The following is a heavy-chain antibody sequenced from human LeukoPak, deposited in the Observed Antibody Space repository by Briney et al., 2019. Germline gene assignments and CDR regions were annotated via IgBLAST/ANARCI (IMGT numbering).Heavy chain of an antibody. CDR1: GFSFSSAW. V-gene: IGHV3-7*01. J-gene: IGHJ4*02. CDR2: INVDGSET. Sequence: GGSLRLSCAASGFSFSSAWMTWVRQAPGKGPEWVANINVDGSETYYVASVKGRFTISRDNAKNSLYLQMNSLRAEDTAVYYCTRDFGWQQLDYWGQGTLVTASS. D-gene: IGHD5-24*01. CDR3: TRDFGWQQLDY.